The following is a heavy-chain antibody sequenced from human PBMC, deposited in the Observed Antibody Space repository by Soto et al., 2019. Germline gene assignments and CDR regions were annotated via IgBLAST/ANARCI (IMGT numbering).Heavy chain of an antibody. D-gene: IGHD1-20*01. CDR1: GFTFSSYW. CDR2: INTDESST. V-gene: IGHV3-74*01. Sequence: EVQLVESGGGLVQPGGSLRLSCAASGFTFSSYWMHWVRQAPGKGLVWVSRINTDESSTTYADSVKGRFTISRDNAKNTLYLQMNSLRAEETAVYNCARGGPVTGLAYWGQGTLGTVSS. CDR3: ARGGPVTGLAY. J-gene: IGHJ4*02.